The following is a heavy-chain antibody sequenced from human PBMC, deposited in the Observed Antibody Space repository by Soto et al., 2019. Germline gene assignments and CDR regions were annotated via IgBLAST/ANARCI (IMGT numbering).Heavy chain of an antibody. V-gene: IGHV3-23*01. J-gene: IGHJ4*02. CDR3: AKAYSSSWYYFDY. CDR1: GFTFSSYA. D-gene: IGHD6-13*01. CDR2: ISGSGGST. Sequence: GGSLRLSCAASGFTFSSYAMSWVRQAPGKGLEWVSAISGSGGSTYYADSVKGRFTISRDNSKNTLYLQMNSQRAEDTAVYYCAKAYSSSWYYFDYWGQGTLVTVSS.